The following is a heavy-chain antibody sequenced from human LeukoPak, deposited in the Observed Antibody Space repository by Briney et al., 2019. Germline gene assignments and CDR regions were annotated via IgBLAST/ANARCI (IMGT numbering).Heavy chain of an antibody. CDR2: IFHSGST. V-gene: IGHV4-38-2*02. CDR3: ARHGKENFDY. CDR1: GDSISSAYY. J-gene: IGHJ4*02. Sequence: SETLSLTCTVSGDSISSAYYWGWIRQPPGKGLEWIGSIFHSGSTFYTPSLRSRVTISLDTSKNQFSLKLSSVTAADTAVYYCARHGKENFDYWGQGTLVTVSS. D-gene: IGHD4-23*01.